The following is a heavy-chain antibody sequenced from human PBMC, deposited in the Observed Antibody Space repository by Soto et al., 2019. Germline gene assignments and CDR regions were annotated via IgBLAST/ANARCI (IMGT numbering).Heavy chain of an antibody. CDR2: INPNSGGT. CDR1: GYTFTGYY. V-gene: IGHV1-2*04. Sequence: VSVKVSCKASGYTFTGYYMHWVRQAPGQGLEWMGWINPNSGGTNYAQKFQGWVTMTRDTSISTAYMELSRLRSDDTAVYYCARAEGRGYSYGSFYYYYYGMDVWGQGTTVTVSS. J-gene: IGHJ6*02. CDR3: ARAEGRGYSYGSFYYYYYGMDV. D-gene: IGHD5-18*01.